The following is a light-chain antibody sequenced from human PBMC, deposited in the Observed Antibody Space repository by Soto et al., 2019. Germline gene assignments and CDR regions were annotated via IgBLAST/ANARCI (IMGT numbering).Light chain of an antibody. CDR1: QSVSDSY. CDR3: QQYGSSPPT. CDR2: AAS. J-gene: IGKJ1*01. V-gene: IGKV3-20*01. Sequence: IVLTQSPGAMSLSPGERATLSCRASQSVSDSYLAWYQKKPGQPPRLLLYAASSRATGTPDRFSGSGSKTDFTLTISRLEPEDFAVYYCQQYGSSPPTFGQGTKVDTK.